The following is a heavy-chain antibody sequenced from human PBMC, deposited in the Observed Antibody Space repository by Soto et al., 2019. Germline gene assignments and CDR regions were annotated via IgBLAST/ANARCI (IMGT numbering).Heavy chain of an antibody. V-gene: IGHV3-23*01. J-gene: IGHJ6*02. CDR3: AKDDCSSTSCYNDYYYYGMDV. Sequence: RGSLRLSCTASGFTFSSYAMSWVRQAPGQGLEWVSAISGSGGSTYYADSVKGRFTISRDNSKNTLYLQMNSLRAEDTAVYYCAKDDCSSTSCYNDYYYYGMDVWGQGTTVTVSS. CDR2: ISGSGGST. CDR1: GFTFSSYA. D-gene: IGHD2-2*02.